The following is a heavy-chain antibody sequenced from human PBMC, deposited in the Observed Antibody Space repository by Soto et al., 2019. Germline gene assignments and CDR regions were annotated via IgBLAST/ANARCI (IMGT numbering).Heavy chain of an antibody. CDR3: ARELWDRFDP. CDR1: GASISSGGYY. D-gene: IGHD5-18*01. CDR2: ISYRGSS. Sequence: QVQLQESGPGLVKPAQTLSLTCTVSGASISSGGYYWNWIRQRPGKGLEWIAYISYRGSSYYNPSLKRRVTPSVDTSKNQFSLELSSLTAADTAVYYCARELWDRFDPWGQGTLVTVSS. V-gene: IGHV4-31*03. J-gene: IGHJ5*02.